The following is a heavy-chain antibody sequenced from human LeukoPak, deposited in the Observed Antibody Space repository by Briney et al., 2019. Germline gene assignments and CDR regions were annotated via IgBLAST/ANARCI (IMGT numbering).Heavy chain of an antibody. CDR1: GFTFSSYS. J-gene: IGHJ4*02. Sequence: GSLRLSCAASGFTFSSYSMNWVRQPPGKGLEWIGEINHSGSTNYNPSLKSRVTISVDTSKNQFSLKLSSVTAADTAVYYCARGISGYWGQGTLVTVSS. V-gene: IGHV4-34*01. CDR3: ARGISGY. CDR2: INHSGST. D-gene: IGHD3-3*02.